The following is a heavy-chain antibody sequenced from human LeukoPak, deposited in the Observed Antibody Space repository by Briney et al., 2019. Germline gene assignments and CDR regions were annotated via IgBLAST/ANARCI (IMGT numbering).Heavy chain of an antibody. J-gene: IGHJ4*02. CDR2: ISYSGDTI. Sequence: GGSLRLSCAASEFTFSDYYMSWIRQAPGRGLEWVSYISYSGDTIYYADSVKGRFTVSRDNAKNSLYLQMNSLRAEDTAVYYCARDADGYKYWGQGTLVTVSS. CDR3: ARDADGYKY. D-gene: IGHD5-24*01. CDR1: EFTFSDYY. V-gene: IGHV3-11*04.